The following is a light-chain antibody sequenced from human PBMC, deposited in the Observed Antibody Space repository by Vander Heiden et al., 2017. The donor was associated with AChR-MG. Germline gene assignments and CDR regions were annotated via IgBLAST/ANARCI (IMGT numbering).Light chain of an antibody. CDR3: RQGKHWPLT. Sequence: DVVMTQSPLSLPVTLGQPASISCRSSQSLVHSDGNTYLNWFQQRPGQSPRRLIYKVSNRDSGVPDRFSGSGSGTDFTPKISRVEAEDVGVYYCRQGKHWPLTFGGGTKVEIK. V-gene: IGKV2-30*02. CDR1: QSLVHSDGNTY. CDR2: KVS. J-gene: IGKJ4*01.